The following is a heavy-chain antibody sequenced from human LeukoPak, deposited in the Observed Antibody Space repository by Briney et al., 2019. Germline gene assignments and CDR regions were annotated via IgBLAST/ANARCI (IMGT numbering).Heavy chain of an antibody. D-gene: IGHD3-22*01. CDR1: GFTFSSYS. CDR3: AREGARYYDSSGYPIDY. Sequence: PGGSLRLSCAASGFTFSSYSMTWVRQAPGKRLEWVSSISSSSSYIYYADSVKGRFTTSRDNAKNSLYLQMNSLRAEDTAVYYCAREGARYYDSSGYPIDYWGQGTLVTVSS. J-gene: IGHJ4*02. V-gene: IGHV3-21*01. CDR2: ISSSSSYI.